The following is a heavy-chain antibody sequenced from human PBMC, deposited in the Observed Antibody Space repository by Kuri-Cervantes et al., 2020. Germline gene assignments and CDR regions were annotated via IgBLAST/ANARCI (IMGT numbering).Heavy chain of an antibody. CDR1: GFTFSSYA. Sequence: GESLKISCAASGFTFSSYAMHWVRQAPGKGLEWVTVISYDGSNKYYADSVKGRFTISRDNSKNTLYLRMNSLRAEDTAVYYCARDKEKSSSTYYGPFDYWGQGTLVTVSS. J-gene: IGHJ4*02. CDR2: ISYDGSNK. CDR3: ARDKEKSSSTYYGPFDY. V-gene: IGHV3-30-3*01. D-gene: IGHD3-22*01.